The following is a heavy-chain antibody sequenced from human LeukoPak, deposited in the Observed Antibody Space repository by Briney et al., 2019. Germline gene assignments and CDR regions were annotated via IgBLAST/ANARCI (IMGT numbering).Heavy chain of an antibody. J-gene: IGHJ4*02. D-gene: IGHD3-10*01. Sequence: GGSLRLSCAASGFTFSSYAMSWVRQAPGQGLEWVSAINHSGGRTYYADSVKGRFTISRDNSENALYLQMNSLRAEDTAIYYCAKDFVSYYTYWGQGTLVTVSS. CDR2: INHSGGRT. CDR3: AKDFVSYYTY. CDR1: GFTFSSYA. V-gene: IGHV3-23*01.